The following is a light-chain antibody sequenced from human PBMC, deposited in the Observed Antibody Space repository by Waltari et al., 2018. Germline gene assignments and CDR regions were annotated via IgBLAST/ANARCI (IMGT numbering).Light chain of an antibody. CDR2: DVS. V-gene: IGLV2-14*03. J-gene: IGLJ3*02. CDR3: NSYATSSARV. Sequence: QSALTQPASVSGSPGQSITISCTATSSTVGSSNYVSWYQKHPGKAPTLIIYDVSNRPSGVSNRFSGSKSGNTASLTISGLQAEDEADYYCNSYATSSARVFGGGTKLTVL. CDR1: SSTVGSSNY.